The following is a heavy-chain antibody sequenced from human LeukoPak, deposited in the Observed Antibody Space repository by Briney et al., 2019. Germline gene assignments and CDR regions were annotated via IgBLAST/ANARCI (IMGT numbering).Heavy chain of an antibody. CDR1: GFTFSSYS. D-gene: IGHD5-18*01. CDR3: AKRGTTMEKEGFDY. Sequence: GGSLRLSCAASGFTFSSYSMNWVRQAPGKGLEWVSAISGSGSSTYYADSVKGRFTISRDNSKNTLYLQMNSLRAEDTAVYYCAKRGTTMEKEGFDYWGQGTLVTVSS. V-gene: IGHV3-23*01. CDR2: ISGSGSST. J-gene: IGHJ4*02.